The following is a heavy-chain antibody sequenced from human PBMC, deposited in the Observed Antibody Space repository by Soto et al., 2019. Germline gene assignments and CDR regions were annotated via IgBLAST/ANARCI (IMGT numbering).Heavy chain of an antibody. CDR3: ARESRGDTRGFDY. CDR1: GGSISSYY. V-gene: IGHV4-59*01. CDR2: NYYSGST. D-gene: IGHD3-10*01. J-gene: IGHJ4*02. Sequence: QVQLQESGPGLVKPSETLSLTCTVSGGSISSYYWSWIRQPPGKGLEWIGYNYYSGSTNYNPSLKSRVTISVDTSKNQFSLKLSSVTAADTAVYYCARESRGDTRGFDYWGQGTLVTVSS.